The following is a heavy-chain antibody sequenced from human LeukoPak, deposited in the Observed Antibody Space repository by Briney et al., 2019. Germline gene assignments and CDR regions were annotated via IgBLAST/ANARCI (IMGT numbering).Heavy chain of an antibody. CDR2: IYYSGSI. J-gene: IGHJ5*01. CDR3: AREEYSYGFGF. Sequence: WIGCIYYSGSINYNPSLKSRVTISVDTSKNQFSLKLTSVTAADAAVYYCAREEYSYGFGFWGQGTLVSVSS. D-gene: IGHD5-18*01. V-gene: IGHV4-59*01.